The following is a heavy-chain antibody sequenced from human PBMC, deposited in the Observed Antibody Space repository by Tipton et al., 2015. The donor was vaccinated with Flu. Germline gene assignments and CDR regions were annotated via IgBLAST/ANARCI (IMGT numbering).Heavy chain of an antibody. CDR2: IYTSGTT. CDR3: ARASGSGTYVIFDY. V-gene: IGHV4-4*07. Sequence: TLSLTCTVSGGSMGSYYWSWIRQPAGKGLEWIGRIYTSGTTKYKPSLESRVTMSIDTSKNQFSLKLSSVTAADTAVYYCARASGSGTYVIFDYWGQGTLVTVSS. D-gene: IGHD3-10*01. J-gene: IGHJ4*02. CDR1: GGSMGSYY.